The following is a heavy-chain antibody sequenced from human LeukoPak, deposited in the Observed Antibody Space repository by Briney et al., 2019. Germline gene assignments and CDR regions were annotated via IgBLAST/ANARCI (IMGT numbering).Heavy chain of an antibody. CDR3: ARYLSSGRDC. Sequence: SETLSLTCTVPGGSISNYYWRWMRQSPGMGLEWVGFIYYSGSTSYSPSLKGGVTISLDTTKNQFSLNLSSVTAAHTALHYCARYLSSGRDCWGQGTLVTVSS. V-gene: IGHV4-59*01. J-gene: IGHJ4*02. CDR2: IYYSGST. D-gene: IGHD6-19*01. CDR1: GGSISNYY.